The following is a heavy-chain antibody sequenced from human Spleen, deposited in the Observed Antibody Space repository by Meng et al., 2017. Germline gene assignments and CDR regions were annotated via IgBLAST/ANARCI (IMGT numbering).Heavy chain of an antibody. V-gene: IGHV3-38-3*01. J-gene: IGHJ4*02. CDR1: GFTVSSNE. D-gene: IGHD6-19*01. CDR2: ISGDST. Sequence: GESLKISCAGSGFTVSSNEMTWVRQAPGKGLEWVSSISGDSTYYTDSGKGRFTISRDNSKNTLYLQMNSLRAEDTAVYYCARDLDSSCWYAFDDWGQGTLVTVSS. CDR3: ARDLDSSCWYAFDD.